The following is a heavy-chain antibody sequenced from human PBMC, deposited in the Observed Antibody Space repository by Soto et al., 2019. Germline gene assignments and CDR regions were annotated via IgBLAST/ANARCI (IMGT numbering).Heavy chain of an antibody. CDR2: IKSKIDGGTT. CDR1: GFIFSTAW. V-gene: IGHV3-15*07. J-gene: IGHJ4*01. CDR3: TTDSHFSTRLVRFDL. D-gene: IGHD3-3*02. Sequence: EVQLVESGGGLVEPGGSLRLSCAASGFIFSTAWINWVRQAPGKGLEWVGRIKSKIDGGTTDFAASVKVRFAISRDDSQDTMIRQRNSLKSEDTAVYYCTTDSHFSTRLVRFDLWGRGTLVTVSS.